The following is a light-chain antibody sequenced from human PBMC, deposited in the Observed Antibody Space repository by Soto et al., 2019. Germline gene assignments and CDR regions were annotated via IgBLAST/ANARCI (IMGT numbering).Light chain of an antibody. CDR1: SSDVGGYNY. CDR2: EVS. J-gene: IGLJ1*01. V-gene: IGLV2-14*01. Sequence: QSALTQPDSVSGSPGQSITISCTGTSSDVGGYNYVSWYQQHPGKAPKLIIYEVSNRPSGVSNRFSGSKSGNTASLTISGLQAEDEADYYCNSYTSKSTVVFGTGTKLTVL. CDR3: NSYTSKSTVV.